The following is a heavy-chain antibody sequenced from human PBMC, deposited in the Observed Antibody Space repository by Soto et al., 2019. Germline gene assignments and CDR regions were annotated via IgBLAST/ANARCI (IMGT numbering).Heavy chain of an antibody. J-gene: IGHJ4*02. CDR3: ARGGGWLFDH. Sequence: QVQLQESGPGLVKPSGALSLTCAVSNGSISSDNWWSWVRQPPGKGLEWIGEIFHSRTANYNPSLKSRITISVDQSKNQFSLEMNSVAAADMDVYYCARGGGWLFDHWGQGKLVNVSS. CDR2: IFHSRTA. CDR1: NGSISSDNW. D-gene: IGHD2-15*01. V-gene: IGHV4-4*02.